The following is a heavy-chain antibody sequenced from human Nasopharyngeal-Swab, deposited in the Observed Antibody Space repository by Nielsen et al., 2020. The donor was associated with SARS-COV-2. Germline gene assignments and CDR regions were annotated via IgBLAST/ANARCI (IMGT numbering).Heavy chain of an antibody. V-gene: IGHV1-2*02. CDR1: GYTFPGYY. Sequence: ASVKVSCKASGYTFPGYYMHWVRQAPGQGLEWMGWINPNSGGTNYAQKLQGRVTMTTDTSTSTAYMELRSLRSDDTAVYYCARAGAVALWYFDYWGQGTLVTVSS. D-gene: IGHD6-19*01. J-gene: IGHJ4*02. CDR3: ARAGAVALWYFDY. CDR2: INPNSGGT.